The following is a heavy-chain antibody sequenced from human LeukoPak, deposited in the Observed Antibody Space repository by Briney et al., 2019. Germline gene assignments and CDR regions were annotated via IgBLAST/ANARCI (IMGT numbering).Heavy chain of an antibody. Sequence: PGGSLRLSCAASGFTFSSYSMNWVRQAPGKGLEWVSSISSSSSYIYYADSVKGRFTISRDNAKNSLYLQMNSLRAEDTAVYYCASGSSGYYYWWGQGTLVTVSS. J-gene: IGHJ4*02. CDR1: GFTFSSYS. CDR3: ASGSSGYYYW. D-gene: IGHD3-22*01. CDR2: ISSSSSYI. V-gene: IGHV3-21*01.